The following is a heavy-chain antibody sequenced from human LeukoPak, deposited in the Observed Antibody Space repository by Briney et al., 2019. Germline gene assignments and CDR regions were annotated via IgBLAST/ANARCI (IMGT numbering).Heavy chain of an antibody. CDR2: ISSSSSYI. CDR3: ARVVSGRQWLVYYFDY. Sequence: GGSLRLSCTASGFTFSSYAMAWVRQAPGKGLEWVSSISSSSSYIYYADSVKGRFTISRDNAKNSLYLQMNSLRAEDTAVYYCARVVSGRQWLVYYFDYWGQGTLVTVSS. CDR1: GFTFSSYA. V-gene: IGHV3-21*01. D-gene: IGHD6-19*01. J-gene: IGHJ4*02.